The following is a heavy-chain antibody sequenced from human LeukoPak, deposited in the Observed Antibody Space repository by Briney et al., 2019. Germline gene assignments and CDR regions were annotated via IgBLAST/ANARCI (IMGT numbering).Heavy chain of an antibody. CDR3: ARRFAPSRNDAFDI. Sequence: SETLSLTCTVSGGSINSSSYYWGWIRQPPGKGLEWIGTIYYSGSTYYNPSLKSRVTISVDTSKNQFSLRLSSVTASDTAVYYCARRFAPSRNDAFDIWGQGTMVTVSS. J-gene: IGHJ3*02. CDR2: IYYSGST. CDR1: GGSINSSSYY. D-gene: IGHD3-10*01. V-gene: IGHV4-39*01.